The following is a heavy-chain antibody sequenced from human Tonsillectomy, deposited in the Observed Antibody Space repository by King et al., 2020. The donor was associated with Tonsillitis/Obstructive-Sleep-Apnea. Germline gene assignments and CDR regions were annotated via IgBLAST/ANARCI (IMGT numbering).Heavy chain of an antibody. V-gene: IGHV1-69*01. Sequence: QLVQSGAEVKKPGSSVKVSCKASGGTFSSYAISWGRQAPGQGLEWRGGIIPIFGTANNAKKFQARVTITADESTSTAYMELSSLRSEDTAVYYCAREYCSSTSCFNWFDPWGQGTLVTVSS. CDR2: IIPIFGTA. J-gene: IGHJ5*02. D-gene: IGHD2-2*01. CDR3: AREYCSSTSCFNWFDP. CDR1: GGTFSSYA.